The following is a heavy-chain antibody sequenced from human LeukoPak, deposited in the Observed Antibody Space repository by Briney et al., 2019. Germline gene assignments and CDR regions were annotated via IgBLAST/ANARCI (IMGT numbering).Heavy chain of an antibody. J-gene: IGHJ4*02. CDR1: GGTFSSYA. CDR2: IIPILGIA. Sequence: SVKVSCKASGGTFSSYAISWVRQAPGQGLEWMGRIIPILGIANYAQKFQGRVTITADKSTSTAYMELSSLRSEDTTVYYCARDIGSSGGYWGQGTLVTVSS. D-gene: IGHD6-13*01. CDR3: ARDIGSSGGY. V-gene: IGHV1-69*04.